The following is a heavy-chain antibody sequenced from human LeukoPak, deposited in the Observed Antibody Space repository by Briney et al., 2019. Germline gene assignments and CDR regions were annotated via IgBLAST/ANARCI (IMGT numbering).Heavy chain of an antibody. Sequence: ASVKVSCKASGYTFTSYGISWVRQAPGQGLEWMGWISAYNGNTNYAQKLQGRVTMTTDTSTSTAYMELRSLRSDDTAVYYCVRDRRAVVVAAIPFDYWGQGTLVTVSS. D-gene: IGHD2-15*01. J-gene: IGHJ4*02. CDR2: ISAYNGNT. V-gene: IGHV1-18*01. CDR1: GYTFTSYG. CDR3: VRDRRAVVVAAIPFDY.